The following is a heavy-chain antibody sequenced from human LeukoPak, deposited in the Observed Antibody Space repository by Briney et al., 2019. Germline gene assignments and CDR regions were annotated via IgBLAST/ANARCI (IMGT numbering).Heavy chain of an antibody. J-gene: IGHJ6*02. Sequence: PAGSLRLSCAASGFTFSSYEMNWVRQAPGKGLEWVSYISSSGSTIYYADSVKGRFTISRDNAKNSLYLQMNSLRAEDTAVYYCARDQSRDYYYGMDVWGQGTTVTVSS. CDR2: ISSSGSTI. CDR3: ARDQSRDYYYGMDV. CDR1: GFTFSSYE. D-gene: IGHD6-13*01. V-gene: IGHV3-48*03.